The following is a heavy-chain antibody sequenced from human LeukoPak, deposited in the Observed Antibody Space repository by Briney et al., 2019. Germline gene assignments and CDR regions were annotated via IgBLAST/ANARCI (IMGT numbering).Heavy chain of an antibody. J-gene: IGHJ3*02. CDR3: AKPFDIVVVPAARDAFDI. Sequence: PGGSLRLSCAASGFTFSSYAMSWVRQAPGKGLEWVSAISSSGSTTYYADSVKGRFTISRDNSKNTLYLQMNSLRAEDTAVYYCAKPFDIVVVPAARDAFDIWGQGTMVTVSS. D-gene: IGHD2-2*01. CDR1: GFTFSSYA. CDR2: ISSSGSTT. V-gene: IGHV3-23*01.